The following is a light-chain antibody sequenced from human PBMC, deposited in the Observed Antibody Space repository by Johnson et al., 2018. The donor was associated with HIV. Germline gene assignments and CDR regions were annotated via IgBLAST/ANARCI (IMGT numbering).Light chain of an antibody. CDR2: ENT. J-gene: IGLJ1*01. Sequence: QSVLTQPPSVSAAPGQKVTISCSGSSSNIGNNYVSWYQHLPGTAPKLLIYENTRRPSGIPDRFSGSKSGTSATLGITGLQTGDEADYYCGTWDSSLSAYVCGTGTKVTFL. V-gene: IGLV1-51*02. CDR3: GTWDSSLSAYV. CDR1: SSNIGNNY.